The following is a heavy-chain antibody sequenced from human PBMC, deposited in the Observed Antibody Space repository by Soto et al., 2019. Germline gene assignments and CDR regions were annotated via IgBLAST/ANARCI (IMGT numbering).Heavy chain of an antibody. V-gene: IGHV3-20*04. Sequence: EVQLVETGGGVVRPGGSLRLSCAASGFTFDHYGMTWVRQAPGRSLEWVAGVNWNSVTTGYGDAVKGRFTAHRDNAKNSLYLEMSSLRIEATAIYYCARGLDAFDLWGQGTWVTVSS. J-gene: IGHJ3*01. CDR1: GFTFDHYG. CDR3: ARGLDAFDL. CDR2: VNWNSVTT.